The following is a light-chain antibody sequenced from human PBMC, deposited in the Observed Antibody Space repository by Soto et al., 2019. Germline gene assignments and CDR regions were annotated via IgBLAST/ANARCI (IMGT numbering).Light chain of an antibody. CDR3: AAWDGSLNVVL. Sequence: QSALTQPPSASGTPGQRVTISCSGSSSNIGSNTVNWYQQLPGSAPKLLMYSTNQRPSGVPDRFSGSKSGTSASLAISGFQSEDEADYYCAAWDGSLNVVLFGGGTKVTVL. J-gene: IGLJ2*01. CDR1: SSNIGSNT. V-gene: IGLV1-44*01. CDR2: STN.